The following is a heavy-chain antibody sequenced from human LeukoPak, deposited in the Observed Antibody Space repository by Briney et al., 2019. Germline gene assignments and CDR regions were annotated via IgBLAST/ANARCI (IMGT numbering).Heavy chain of an antibody. D-gene: IGHD3-10*01. CDR3: ASRADGWFGEFDY. Sequence: PSETLSLTCTASGGSISSHYWSWIRQPPGKGLEWIGYIYYSGNTNYSPSFKSRVTISIDTSKNQFSLKLSSVTAADTAVYYCASRADGWFGEFDYWGQGTLVTVSS. CDR1: GGSISSHY. V-gene: IGHV4-59*08. J-gene: IGHJ4*02. CDR2: IYYSGNT.